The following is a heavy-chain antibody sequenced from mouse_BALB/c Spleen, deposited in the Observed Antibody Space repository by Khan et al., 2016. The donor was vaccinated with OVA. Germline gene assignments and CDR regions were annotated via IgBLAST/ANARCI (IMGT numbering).Heavy chain of an antibody. CDR2: ISYSGST. J-gene: IGHJ2*01. V-gene: IGHV3-2*02. CDR3: ARTARIKY. CDR1: GYSITSGYG. D-gene: IGHD1-2*01. Sequence: EVQLQESGPGLVKPSQSLSLTCTVTGYSITSGYGWNWIRQFPGNKLEWMGNISYSGSTNYNPSLKSRISITPDTSKNQFFLQLNAVTTEDTATYYCARTARIKYWGQGTTLTVSS.